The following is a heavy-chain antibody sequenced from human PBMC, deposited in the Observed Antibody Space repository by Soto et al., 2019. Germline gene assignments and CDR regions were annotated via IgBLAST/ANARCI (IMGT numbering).Heavy chain of an antibody. Sequence: SETLSLTCTVSGGSISSYYWSWIRQPPGKGLEWIGYIYYSGSTNYNPSLKSRVTISVDTSKNQFSLKLSSVTAADTAVYYCAGSHLQEAGLGYWGQGTLVTVSS. J-gene: IGHJ4*02. V-gene: IGHV4-59*01. CDR1: GGSISSYY. CDR2: IYYSGST. CDR3: AGSHLQEAGLGY. D-gene: IGHD6-19*01.